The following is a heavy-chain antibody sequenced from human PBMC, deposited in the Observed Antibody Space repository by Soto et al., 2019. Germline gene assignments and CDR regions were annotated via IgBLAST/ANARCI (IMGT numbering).Heavy chain of an antibody. Sequence: GGSLRLSCAASGFTFSSYGMHWVRQAPGKGLEWVAVISYDGSNKYYADSVKGRFTISRDNSKNTVYLQMNSLKDEDNVVYYCAKGLRYFDWLLLSYYYYYGMDVWGQGTTVTVSS. V-gene: IGHV3-30*18. CDR2: ISYDGSNK. J-gene: IGHJ6*02. CDR1: GFTFSSYG. D-gene: IGHD3-9*01. CDR3: AKGLRYFDWLLLSYYYYYGMDV.